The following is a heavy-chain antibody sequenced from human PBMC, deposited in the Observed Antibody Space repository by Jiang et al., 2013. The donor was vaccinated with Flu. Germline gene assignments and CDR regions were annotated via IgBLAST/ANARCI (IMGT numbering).Heavy chain of an antibody. CDR2: ISYDGSNK. D-gene: IGHD1-26*01. CDR1: GFTFSSYG. Sequence: SCAASGFTFSSYGLHWVRQAPGKGLEWVAVISYDGSNKYYADSVKGRFTISRDNSKNTLYLQMNSLRAEDTAVYYCAKGRPGGRQGWELPGNDYWGQGTLVTVSS. CDR3: AKGRPGGRQGWELPGNDY. J-gene: IGHJ4*02. V-gene: IGHV3-30*18.